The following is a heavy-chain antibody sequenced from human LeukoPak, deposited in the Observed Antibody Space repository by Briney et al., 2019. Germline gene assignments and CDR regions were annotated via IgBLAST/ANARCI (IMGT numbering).Heavy chain of an antibody. Sequence: SGPTLVKPTQTLTLTCTTSGFSLSNNALGVGWIRQPPGKALEWLALIYWNDDKRYIPSLKSRLTITKDTSKNQLVLTLTNTDPVDPATYYCAPLSRSPSFSMTTLTTFDNWGQGTLVTVSS. J-gene: IGHJ4*02. CDR3: APLSRSPSFSMTTLTTFDN. V-gene: IGHV2-5*01. CDR2: IYWNDDK. CDR1: GFSLSNNALG. D-gene: IGHD4-17*01.